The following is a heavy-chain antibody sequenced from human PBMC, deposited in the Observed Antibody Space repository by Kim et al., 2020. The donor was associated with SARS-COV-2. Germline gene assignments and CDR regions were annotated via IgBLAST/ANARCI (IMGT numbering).Heavy chain of an antibody. V-gene: IGHV1-24*01. CDR2: FDSEDGET. D-gene: IGHD6-13*01. J-gene: IGHJ4*02. CDR1: GYTLTELS. Sequence: ASVKVSCKVSGYTLTELSMHWVRQAPGKGLEWMGGFDSEDGETIYAQKFKGRVTMTEDTSTDTAYMELSILRSEDTAVYYCATDTFSSSWYDYWGQGTLVTVSA. CDR3: ATDTFSSSWYDY.